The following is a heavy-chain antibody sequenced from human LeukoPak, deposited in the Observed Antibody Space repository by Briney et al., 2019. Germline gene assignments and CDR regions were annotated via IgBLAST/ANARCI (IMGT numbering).Heavy chain of an antibody. CDR1: GGSISSGSYY. CDR2: IYTSGST. CDR3: AREGDYDFWSGYQNWFDP. Sequence: SQTPSLTCTVSGGSISSGSYYWSWIRQPAGKGLEWIGRIYTSGSTNYNPSLKSRVTISVDTSKNQFSLKLSSVTAADTAVYYCAREGDYDFWSGYQNWFDPWGQGTLVTVSS. V-gene: IGHV4-61*02. D-gene: IGHD3-3*01. J-gene: IGHJ5*02.